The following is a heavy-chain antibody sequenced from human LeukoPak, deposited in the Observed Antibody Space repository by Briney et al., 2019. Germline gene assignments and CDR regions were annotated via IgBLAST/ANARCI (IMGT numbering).Heavy chain of an antibody. D-gene: IGHD3-16*01. CDR2: IYPGDSDT. J-gene: IGHJ5*02. CDR3: PRLPVAYVASFTS. V-gene: IGHV5-51*01. CDR1: GYSFTSYW. Sequence: PGESLKISCKGSGYSFTSYWIGWVRQMPGKGLEWMGIIYPGDSDTRYSPSFQGQVTISADKSISTAYLQWSSLKASDTAMYYCPRLPVAYVASFTSWAQGPLSTVSP.